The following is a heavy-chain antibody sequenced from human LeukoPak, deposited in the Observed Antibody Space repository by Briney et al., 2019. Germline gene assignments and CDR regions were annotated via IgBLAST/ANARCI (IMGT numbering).Heavy chain of an antibody. D-gene: IGHD4-11*01. V-gene: IGHV3-21*01. Sequence: PGGSIRLSCAASGFTFSRYSMNWVRQAPGKGLEWVSSISSSSTYIYYADSVRGRFTISRDNAKNSLYLQVNSLRAEDTAVYYCAKGSGYSNDVGHFDYWGQGTLVTVSS. J-gene: IGHJ4*02. CDR2: ISSSSTYI. CDR1: GFTFSRYS. CDR3: AKGSGYSNDVGHFDY.